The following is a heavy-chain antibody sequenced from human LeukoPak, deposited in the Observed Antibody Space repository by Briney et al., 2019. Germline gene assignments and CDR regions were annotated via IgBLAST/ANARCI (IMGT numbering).Heavy chain of an antibody. CDR2: INPSGGST. J-gene: IGHJ4*02. CDR1: GYTFTGYY. D-gene: IGHD6-19*01. CDR3: ARNSAVAGFDY. Sequence: GASVKVSCKASGYTFTGYYMHWVRQAPGQGLEWMGWINPSGGSTSYAQKFQGRVTMTTDTSTDTSTRTAYMELRSLRSDDTAVYYCARNSAVAGFDYWGQGTLVTVSS. V-gene: IGHV1-46*01.